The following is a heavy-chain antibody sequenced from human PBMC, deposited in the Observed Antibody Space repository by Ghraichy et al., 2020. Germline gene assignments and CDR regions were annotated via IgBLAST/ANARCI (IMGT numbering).Heavy chain of an antibody. D-gene: IGHD6-6*01. CDR3: ARLSYSSSSEYYMDV. J-gene: IGHJ6*03. CDR1: GGSISSSSYY. V-gene: IGHV4-39*01. CDR2: NSGST. Sequence: SQTLSLTCTVSGGSISSSSYYWGWIRQPPGKGLEWIGSNSGSTYCNPSLKSRVTISVDTSKNQFSLKLSSVTAADTAVYYCARLSYSSSSEYYMDVWGKGTTVTVSS.